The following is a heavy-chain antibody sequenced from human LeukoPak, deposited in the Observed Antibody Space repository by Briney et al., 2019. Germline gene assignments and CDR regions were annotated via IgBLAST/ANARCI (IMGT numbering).Heavy chain of an antibody. CDR1: GGSISSSNW. CDR2: IYHSGST. Sequence: SGTLSLTCAVSGGSISSSNWWSWVRQPPGKGLEWIGEIYHSGSTNYNPSLKSRVTISVDKSKNQFSLKLSSVTAADTAAYYCARVVSRDDILTGPDYWGQGTLVTVSS. CDR3: ARVVSRDDILTGPDY. V-gene: IGHV4-4*02. D-gene: IGHD3-9*01. J-gene: IGHJ4*02.